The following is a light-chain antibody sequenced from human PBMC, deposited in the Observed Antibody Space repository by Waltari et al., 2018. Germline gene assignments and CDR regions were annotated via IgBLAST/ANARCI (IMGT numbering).Light chain of an antibody. CDR2: GAS. J-gene: IGKJ1*01. CDR1: QSVDSN. Sequence: EIVMTQSPATLSVSPGAEATLPCRASQSVDSNLAWYQQKPGQAPTLIIFGASGRATGVPARFSGSGSGTEYTLTIGSLQSEDSAVYYCQQYSSWPLWTFGQGTKVEIK. V-gene: IGKV3-15*01. CDR3: QQYSSWPLWT.